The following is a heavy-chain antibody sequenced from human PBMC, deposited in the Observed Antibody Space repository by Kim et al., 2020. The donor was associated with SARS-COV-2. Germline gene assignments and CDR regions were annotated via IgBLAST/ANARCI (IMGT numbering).Heavy chain of an antibody. CDR2: INHSGST. J-gene: IGHJ3*02. CDR1: GGSFSGYY. D-gene: IGHD3-22*01. Sequence: SETLSLTCAVYGGSFSGYYWSWIRQPPGKGLEWIGEINHSGSTNYNPSLKSRVTISVDTSKNQFSLKLSSVTAADTAVYYCAPRQALGLIHDAFDIWGQGTMVTVSS. CDR3: APRQALGLIHDAFDI. V-gene: IGHV4-34*01.